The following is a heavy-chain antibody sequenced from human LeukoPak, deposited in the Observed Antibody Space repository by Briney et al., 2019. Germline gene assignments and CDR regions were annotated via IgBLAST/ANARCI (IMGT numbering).Heavy chain of an antibody. CDR2: ISDYNGNT. J-gene: IGHJ4*02. D-gene: IGHD3-3*01. Sequence: ASVKVSCKASGYTFTSYDINWVRQAPGQGLEWMGWISDYNGNTNYAQKLQGRVTMTTDTSTSTAYMELRSLRSDDTAVYYCARDLEFFGVVMPDYWGQGTLVTVSS. CDR3: ARDLEFFGVVMPDY. V-gene: IGHV1-18*01. CDR1: GYTFTSYD.